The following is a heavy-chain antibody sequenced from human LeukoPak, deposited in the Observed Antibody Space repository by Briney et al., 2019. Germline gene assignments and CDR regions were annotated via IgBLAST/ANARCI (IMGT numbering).Heavy chain of an antibody. V-gene: IGHV4-34*01. J-gene: IGHJ5*02. CDR2: INHSGST. D-gene: IGHD2-2*02. Sequence: PSETLSLTCAVYGGSFSGYYWSWIRQPPGKGLEWIGEINHSGSTNYNPSLKSRVTISVDTSKNQFSLKLSSVTAADTAVYYCARQTGYCSSTSCYKPRLRQTYNWFDPWGQGTLVTVSS. CDR3: ARQTGYCSSTSCYKPRLRQTYNWFDP. CDR1: GGSFSGYY.